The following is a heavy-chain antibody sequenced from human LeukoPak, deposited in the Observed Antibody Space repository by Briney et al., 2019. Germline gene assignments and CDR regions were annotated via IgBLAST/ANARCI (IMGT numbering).Heavy chain of an antibody. CDR1: GYTLTELS. Sequence: ASVKVSCKVSGYTLTELSMHWVRQAPGKGLEWMGGFDPEDGETIYAQKFQGRVTMTEDTSTDTAYMELSSLRSEDTAVYYCAERLWSSSWLDAFDIWGHGTMVTVSS. J-gene: IGHJ3*02. V-gene: IGHV1-24*01. D-gene: IGHD6-13*01. CDR2: FDPEDGET. CDR3: AERLWSSSWLDAFDI.